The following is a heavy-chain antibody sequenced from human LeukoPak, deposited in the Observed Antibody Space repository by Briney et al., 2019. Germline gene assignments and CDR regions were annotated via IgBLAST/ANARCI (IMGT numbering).Heavy chain of an antibody. CDR3: AKGYSGYDWRSVFDY. J-gene: IGHJ4*02. CDR2: ISGSGGST. V-gene: IGHV3-23*01. D-gene: IGHD5-12*01. CDR1: GFTFSNYA. Sequence: GGSLRLSCAASGFTFSNYAMSWVRQAPGKGLEWVSAISGSGGSTYYADSVKGRFTISRDNSKNTLYLQMNSLRAEDTAVYYCAKGYSGYDWRSVFDYWGQGTLVTVSS.